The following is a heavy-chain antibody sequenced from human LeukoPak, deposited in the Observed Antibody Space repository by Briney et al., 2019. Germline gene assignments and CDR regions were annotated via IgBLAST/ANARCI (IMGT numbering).Heavy chain of an antibody. J-gene: IGHJ3*02. CDR2: IIPIFGTA. CDR1: GGTFSSYA. CDR3: ASQSVYDSSGYSPGYDAFDI. V-gene: IGHV1-69*13. D-gene: IGHD3-22*01. Sequence: ASVKVSCKASGGTFSSYAISWVRQAPGQGLEWMGGIIPIFGTANYAQKFQGRVTITADESTSTAYMELSSLRSEDTAVYYCASQSVYDSSGYSPGYDAFDIWGQGTMVTVSP.